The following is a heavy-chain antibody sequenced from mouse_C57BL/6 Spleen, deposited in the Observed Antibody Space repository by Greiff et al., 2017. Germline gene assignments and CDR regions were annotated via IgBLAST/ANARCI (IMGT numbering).Heavy chain of an antibody. CDR3: ARSYGSLYAMDY. D-gene: IGHD1-1*01. J-gene: IGHJ4*01. V-gene: IGHV1-64*01. Sequence: QVQLQQPGAELVKPGASVKLSCKASDYTFTSYWMHWVKQRPGQGLEWIGMIHPNSGSTNYNEKFKSKATLTVDKSSSTAYMQLSSLTSEDSAVYYCARSYGSLYAMDYWGQGTSVTVSS. CDR2: IHPNSGST. CDR1: DYTFTSYW.